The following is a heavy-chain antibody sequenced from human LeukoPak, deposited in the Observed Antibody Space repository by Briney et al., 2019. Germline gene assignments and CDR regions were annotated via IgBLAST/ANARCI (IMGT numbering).Heavy chain of an antibody. CDR3: ARAFGLTDY. J-gene: IGHJ4*02. Sequence: GGSLRLSCAASGFTFSNFAMSWVRQAPGKGLEWVSTISGSGGITYHADSVKGRFTISRDNSKNTLYLQMNSLRAEDTAVFYCARAFGLTDYWGQGTLVTVSS. CDR1: GFTFSNFA. V-gene: IGHV3-23*01. D-gene: IGHD3/OR15-3a*01. CDR2: ISGSGGIT.